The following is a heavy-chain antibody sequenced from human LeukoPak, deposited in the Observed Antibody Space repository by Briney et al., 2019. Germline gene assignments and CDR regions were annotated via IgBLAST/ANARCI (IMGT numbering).Heavy chain of an antibody. CDR2: FDPEYGET. CDR1: GYTLTELS. D-gene: IGHD1-26*01. J-gene: IGHJ3*02. Sequence: ASVKVSCKVSGYTLTELSMHWVRQAPGKGLEWMGCFDPEYGETIYAQKFQGRVTMTEDTSTDTAYMELSSLRSEDTAVYYCATRRGEQWELLRPLYDAFDIWGQGTMVTVSS. CDR3: ATRRGEQWELLRPLYDAFDI. V-gene: IGHV1-24*01.